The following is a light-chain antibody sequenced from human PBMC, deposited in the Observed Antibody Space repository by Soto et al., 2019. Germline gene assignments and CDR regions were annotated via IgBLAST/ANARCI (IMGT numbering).Light chain of an antibody. Sequence: IVLTQSPPTLSSSGWDKAKMSCRASQSVSSYLAWYQQKPGQAPRLLLYGASAMATGVPARFSGSGSGTQFTLTISSLQSEDFAVYYCQQYNNWPQTFGQGTEVDI. CDR3: QQYNNWPQT. CDR1: QSVSSY. J-gene: IGKJ1*01. CDR2: GAS. V-gene: IGKV3-15*01.